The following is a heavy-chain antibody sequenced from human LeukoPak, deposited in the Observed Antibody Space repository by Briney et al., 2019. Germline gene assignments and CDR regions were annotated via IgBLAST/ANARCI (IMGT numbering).Heavy chain of an antibody. CDR3: ARSYGSGSPSWFDP. CDR2: ISAYNGNT. J-gene: IGHJ5*02. Sequence: GASVKVSCKASGYTFTSYGISWVRQAPGQGLEWMGWISAYNGNTNYAQKLQGRVTMTTDTSTSTAYVELRSLRSDDTAVYYCARSYGSGSPSWFDPWGQGTLVTVSS. CDR1: GYTFTSYG. V-gene: IGHV1-18*04. D-gene: IGHD3-10*01.